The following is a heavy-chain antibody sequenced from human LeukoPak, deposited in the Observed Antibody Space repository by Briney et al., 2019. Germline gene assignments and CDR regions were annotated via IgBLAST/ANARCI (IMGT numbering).Heavy chain of an antibody. CDR3: ARVGEWLPRDY. J-gene: IGHJ4*02. V-gene: IGHV3-74*01. CDR1: GFTFSSYW. Sequence: SGGSLRLSCAASGFTFSSYWMHWVRQAPGKGLVWVSRINTDGSSTSYADSVKGRFTISRDNAKNTLYLQMNSLRAEDTAVYYCARVGEWLPRDYWGQGTLVTVSS. D-gene: IGHD6-19*01. CDR2: INTDGSST.